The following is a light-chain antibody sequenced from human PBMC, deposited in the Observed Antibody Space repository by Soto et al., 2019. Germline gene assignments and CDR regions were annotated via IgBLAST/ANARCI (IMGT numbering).Light chain of an antibody. Sequence: SYELTQSPSVSVAPGQTATITCGGDNIGAKSVHWYQQRPGQAPVLVVYDDRARPSEIPERFSGSNSGSTATLTISRVELGDEADYYCQVWDTSSDYVFFGGGTKLTVL. J-gene: IGLJ2*01. CDR2: DDR. CDR3: QVWDTSSDYVF. V-gene: IGLV3-21*02. CDR1: NIGAKS.